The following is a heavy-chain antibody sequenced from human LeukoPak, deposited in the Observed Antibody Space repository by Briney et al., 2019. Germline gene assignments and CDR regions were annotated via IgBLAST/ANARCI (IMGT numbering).Heavy chain of an antibody. Sequence: SETLSLTCAVYGGSFSGYYWSWIRQPPGKGLEWIGEINHSGSTYYNPSLKSRVTISVDTSKNQFSLKLSSVTAADTAVYYCARVHYDFWSGYSDAFDIWGQGTMVTVSS. D-gene: IGHD3-3*01. CDR2: INHSGST. CDR1: GGSFSGYY. CDR3: ARVHYDFWSGYSDAFDI. J-gene: IGHJ3*02. V-gene: IGHV4-34*01.